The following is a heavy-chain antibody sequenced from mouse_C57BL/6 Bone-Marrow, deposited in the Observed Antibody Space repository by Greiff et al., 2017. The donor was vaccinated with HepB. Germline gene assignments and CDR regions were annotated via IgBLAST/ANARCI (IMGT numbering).Heavy chain of an antibody. J-gene: IGHJ3*01. CDR2: INPNKGGT. CDR3: ARFRHGIAY. D-gene: IGHD4-1*01. V-gene: IGHV1-26*01. CDR1: GYTFTDYY. Sequence: VQLQQSGPELVKPGASVKISCKASGYTFTDYYMNWVKQSPGKRLEWIGDINPNKGGTSYNQKCKGKDTLTVDKSSSTAYMELSNLTSEDSAVYYWARFRHGIAYWGQGTLVTVSA.